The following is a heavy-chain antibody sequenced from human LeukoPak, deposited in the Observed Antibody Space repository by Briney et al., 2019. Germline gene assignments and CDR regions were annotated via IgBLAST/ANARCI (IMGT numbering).Heavy chain of an antibody. Sequence: ASVTVSCKASGYTFTGYYMHWVRQAPGQGLEWMGWINPNSGGTNYAQKFQGWVTMTRDTSISTAYMELSRLRSDDTAVYYCARGEGRGISTIYYYGMDVWGQGTTVTVSS. J-gene: IGHJ6*02. CDR2: INPNSGGT. V-gene: IGHV1-2*04. D-gene: IGHD1-1*01. CDR3: ARGEGRGISTIYYYGMDV. CDR1: GYTFTGYY.